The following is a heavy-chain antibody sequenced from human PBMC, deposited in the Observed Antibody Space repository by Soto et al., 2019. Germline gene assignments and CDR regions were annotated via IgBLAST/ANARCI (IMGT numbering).Heavy chain of an antibody. CDR2: SYHSGST. J-gene: IGHJ6*02. Sequence: SETLSLTCTVSGGSINSAGHSWGWVRQSPGKGLEWIGYSYHSGSTSHNPSLKSRITISVDKSKNQFSLRLSSVTAADTAMYYCASVGGDGYYYYGMDVWGQGTTVTVSS. D-gene: IGHD3-10*01. CDR3: ASVGGDGYYYYGMDV. CDR1: GGSINSAGHS. V-gene: IGHV4-30-2*06.